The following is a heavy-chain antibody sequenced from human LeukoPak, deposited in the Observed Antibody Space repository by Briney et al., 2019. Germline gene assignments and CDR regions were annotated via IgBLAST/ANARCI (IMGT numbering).Heavy chain of an antibody. Sequence: SETLSLTCSVSGDSITTNSWSWIRQPPGKGLEWIGFLYNTGGGAQYNPSLKSRVTISQDTSENQFSLKLSSVTAADTAVYYCARLARRLVTTVLWYFDLWGRGTLVTVSS. CDR1: GDSITTNS. D-gene: IGHD4-17*01. CDR3: ARLARRLVTTVLWYFDL. CDR2: LYNTGGGA. V-gene: IGHV4-59*08. J-gene: IGHJ2*01.